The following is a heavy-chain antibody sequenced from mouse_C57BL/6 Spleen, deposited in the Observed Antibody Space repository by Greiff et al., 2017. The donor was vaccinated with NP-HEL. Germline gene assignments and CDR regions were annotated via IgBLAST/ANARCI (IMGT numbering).Heavy chain of an antibody. CDR2: ISYDGSN. D-gene: IGHD1-1*01. Sequence: EVKLMESGPGLVKPSQSLSLTCSVTGYSITSGYYWNWIRQFPGNNLEWMGYISYDGSNNYNPSLKNRISITRDTSKNQFFLKLNSVTTEDTATYYCARDNYGSSYGAMDYWGQGTSVTVSS. CDR3: ARDNYGSSYGAMDY. CDR1: GYSITSGYY. V-gene: IGHV3-6*01. J-gene: IGHJ4*01.